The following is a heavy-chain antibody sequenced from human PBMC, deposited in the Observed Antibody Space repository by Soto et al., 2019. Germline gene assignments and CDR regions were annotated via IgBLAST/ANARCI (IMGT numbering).Heavy chain of an antibody. Sequence: EVQLLESGGGLVQPGGSLRLSCAASGFTFSSYAMSWVRQAPGKGLEWVSGISGRGGSTYYADSVKGRFTISRNNSKNTLYLQMNSLRAEDTAVYYCATRRNCSSTSCVFDYWGHGTLVTVSS. CDR3: ATRRNCSSTSCVFDY. D-gene: IGHD2-2*01. J-gene: IGHJ4*01. V-gene: IGHV3-23*01. CDR2: ISGRGGST. CDR1: GFTFSSYA.